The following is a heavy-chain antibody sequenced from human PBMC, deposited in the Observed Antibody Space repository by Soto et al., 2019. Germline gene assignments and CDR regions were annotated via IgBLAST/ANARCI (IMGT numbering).Heavy chain of an antibody. J-gene: IGHJ1*01. CDR1: GYSFTDYH. Sequence: ASVKVSCKASGYSFTDYHVHWVRQAPGQGLEWLGRINPKSGGASTAQNFQGRVTMTRDTSTTTIYMELSSLRSDDTAIYYCAREENCSGGTCYSEYFHRWGQGTLVTVSS. D-gene: IGHD2-15*01. CDR3: AREENCSGGTCYSEYFHR. V-gene: IGHV1-2*06. CDR2: INPKSGGA.